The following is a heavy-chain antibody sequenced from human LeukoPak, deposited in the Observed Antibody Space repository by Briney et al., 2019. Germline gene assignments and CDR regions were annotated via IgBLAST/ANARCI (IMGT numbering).Heavy chain of an antibody. Sequence: SETLSLTCTVSGGSISSGSYYWSWIRQPAGKGLEWIGRIYTSGSTNYNPSLKSRVTISVDTSKNQFSLKLSSVTAADTAVYYCARYYGSGSSLNWFDPWGQGTLVTVSS. CDR3: ARYYGSGSSLNWFDP. D-gene: IGHD3-10*01. CDR1: GGSISSGSYY. V-gene: IGHV4-61*02. J-gene: IGHJ5*02. CDR2: IYTSGST.